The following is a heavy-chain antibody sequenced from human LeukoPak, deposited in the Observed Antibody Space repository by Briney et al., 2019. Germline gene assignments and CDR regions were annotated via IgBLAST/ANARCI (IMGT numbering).Heavy chain of an antibody. CDR2: ISYDGSNK. Sequence: PGRSLRLSCAASGFTFSSYGMHWVRQAPGKGLEWVAVISYDGSNKYYADSVKGRFTISRDNSKNTLYLQMNSLRAEDTAVYYCARDRGPRTGFMVREAYDYWGQGTLVTVSS. CDR1: GFTFSSYG. CDR3: ARDRGPRTGFMVREAYDY. V-gene: IGHV3-30*03. D-gene: IGHD3-10*01. J-gene: IGHJ4*02.